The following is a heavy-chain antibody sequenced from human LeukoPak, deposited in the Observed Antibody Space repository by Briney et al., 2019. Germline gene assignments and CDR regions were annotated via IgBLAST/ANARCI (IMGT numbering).Heavy chain of an antibody. CDR3: ARAYSSGWPHAFDI. D-gene: IGHD6-19*01. CDR2: IYDNENT. V-gene: IGHV4-39*07. J-gene: IGHJ3*02. CDR1: GGSISGGSYY. Sequence: SQTLSLTCTVSGGSISGGSYYWGWIRQPPGKGLEWIGSIYDNENTYYTPSLKSRVTISIDTSRSQFSLNLNSVTAADTAVYFCARAYSSGWPHAFDIWGQGTVVTASS.